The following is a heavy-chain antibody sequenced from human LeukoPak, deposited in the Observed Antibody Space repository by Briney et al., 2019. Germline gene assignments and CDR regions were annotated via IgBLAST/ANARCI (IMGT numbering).Heavy chain of an antibody. CDR2: IYPSNSYT. V-gene: IGHV5-10-1*01. Sequence: GESLKISCTGSGSSFTSYWISWVRHIAGKVLEWMGRIYPSNSYTNYSASFQSHVTISADKSISTAYLQWSSLKASDTAMYYSARDSTYYYGSGRANDAFDIWGQGTMVTVSS. D-gene: IGHD3-10*01. CDR3: ARDSTYYYGSGRANDAFDI. CDR1: GSSFTSYW. J-gene: IGHJ3*02.